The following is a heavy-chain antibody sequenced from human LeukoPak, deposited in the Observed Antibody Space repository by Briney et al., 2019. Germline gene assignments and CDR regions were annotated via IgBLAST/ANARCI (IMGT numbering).Heavy chain of an antibody. CDR1: GYTFTSYY. CDR2: INPSGGST. Sequence: ASVKVSCKASGYTFTSYYMHWVRQAPGQGLEWMGIINPSGGSTSYAQKFQGRVTMTRNTSISTAYMELSSLRSEDTAVYYCARGVRGRDSSSWGYYYGMDVWGQGTTVTVSS. CDR3: ARGVRGRDSSSWGYYYGMDV. V-gene: IGHV1-46*01. D-gene: IGHD6-6*01. J-gene: IGHJ6*02.